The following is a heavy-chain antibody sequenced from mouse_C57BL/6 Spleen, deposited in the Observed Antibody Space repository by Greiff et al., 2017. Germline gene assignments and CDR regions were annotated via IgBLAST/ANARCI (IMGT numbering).Heavy chain of an antibody. CDR1: GFSLTSYG. CDR2: IWSDGST. D-gene: IGHD2-1*01. Sequence: QVQLQQSGPGLVAPSQSLSITCTVSGFSLTSYGVHWVRQPPGKGLEWLVVIWSDGSTTYNSALKSRLSISKDNSKSQVFLKMNSLQTDDTAMYYCAREREIYYGNYIVSWFAYWGQGTLVTVSA. V-gene: IGHV2-6*03. CDR3: AREREIYYGNYIVSWFAY. J-gene: IGHJ3*01.